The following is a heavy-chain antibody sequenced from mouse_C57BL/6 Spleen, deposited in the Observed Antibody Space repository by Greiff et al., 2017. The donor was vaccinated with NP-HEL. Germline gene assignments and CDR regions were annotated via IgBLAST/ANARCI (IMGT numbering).Heavy chain of an antibody. Sequence: EVQLQQSGPELVKPGDSVKISCKASGYSFTGYFMNWVMQSHGKSLEWIGRINPYNGDTFYNQKFKGKATLTVDKSSSTAHMELRSLTSEDSAVYYCARTFITTVDGYFDVWGTGTTVTVSS. CDR3: ARTFITTVDGYFDV. V-gene: IGHV1-20*01. J-gene: IGHJ1*03. CDR1: GYSFTGYF. CDR2: INPYNGDT. D-gene: IGHD1-1*01.